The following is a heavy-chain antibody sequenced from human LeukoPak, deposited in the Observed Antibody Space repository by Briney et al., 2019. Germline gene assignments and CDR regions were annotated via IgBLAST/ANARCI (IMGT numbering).Heavy chain of an antibody. CDR1: GXTFSIYS. CDR2: ISSSSSTI. J-gene: IGHJ4*02. V-gene: IGHV3-48*02. CDR3: ARDSGGAFDY. D-gene: IGHD2-15*01. Sequence: GGSLRLSCAASGXTFSIYSMNWVRQAPGKGLEWVSFISSSSSTIFYADSVKGRFTISRDSGKTSLYLQMNSLRDEDTAVYYCARDSGGAFDYWGQGTLVTVSS.